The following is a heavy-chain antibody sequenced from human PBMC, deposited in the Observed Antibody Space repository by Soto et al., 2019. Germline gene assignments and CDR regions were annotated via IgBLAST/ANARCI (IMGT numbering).Heavy chain of an antibody. Sequence: SETLSLTCTVSGVSIDTYYWSWIRQPPGKGLQWIGYIYYSGSTTYSPSLKSRVTISVDRSKNQFSLKLTSVTAADTAVYYCARLGGYYQSLDTWGQGTLVTVSS. CDR3: ARLGGYYQSLDT. CDR1: GVSIDTYY. V-gene: IGHV4-59*08. J-gene: IGHJ5*02. CDR2: IYYSGST. D-gene: IGHD3-3*01.